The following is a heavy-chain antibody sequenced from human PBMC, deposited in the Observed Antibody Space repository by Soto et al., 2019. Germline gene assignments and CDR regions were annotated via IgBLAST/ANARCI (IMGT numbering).Heavy chain of an antibody. CDR3: ARDPYSRHNWFDP. CDR1: GFTFSSYS. Sequence: GGSLRLSCAASGFTFSSYSMDWVRQAPGKGLEWVSSISSSSSYIYYADSVKGRFTISRDNAKNSLYLQMNSLRAEDTAVYYCARDPYSRHNWFDPWGQGTLVTVSS. V-gene: IGHV3-21*01. CDR2: ISSSSSYI. J-gene: IGHJ5*02. D-gene: IGHD6-13*01.